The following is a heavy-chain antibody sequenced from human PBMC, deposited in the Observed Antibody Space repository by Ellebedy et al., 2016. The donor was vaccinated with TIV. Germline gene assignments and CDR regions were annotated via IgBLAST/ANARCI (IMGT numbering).Heavy chain of an antibody. J-gene: IGHJ4*02. CDR1: GFSLSNSF. Sequence: GGSLRLXXAASGFSLSNSFMSWIRQAPGRGLEWVSTLTADGRSTYFADSVKGRFTISRDNSKNTVYLHMNSLRSEDTAVYYCRPGHYSDAWGQGTLVTVSS. CDR3: RPGHYSDA. V-gene: IGHV3-23*01. CDR2: LTADGRST.